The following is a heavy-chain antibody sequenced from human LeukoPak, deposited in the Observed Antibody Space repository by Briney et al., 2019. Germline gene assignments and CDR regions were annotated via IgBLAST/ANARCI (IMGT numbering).Heavy chain of an antibody. J-gene: IGHJ4*02. V-gene: IGHV4-34*01. D-gene: IGHD4-17*01. CDR3: ARYVSYGDYHFDY. Sequence: PSETLSLTCAVYGGSFSGYYWSWIRQPPGKGLEWIGEINHSGSTNYNPSLKSRVTISVDTSKNQFSLKLSSVTAADTAVYYCARYVSYGDYHFDYWGQGTLVTVSS. CDR2: INHSGST. CDR1: GGSFSGYY.